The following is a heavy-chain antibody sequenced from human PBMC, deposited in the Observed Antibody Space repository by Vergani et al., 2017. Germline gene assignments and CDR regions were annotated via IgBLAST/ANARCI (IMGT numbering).Heavy chain of an antibody. CDR2: VSGSGDST. CDR1: GFNFNIYA. J-gene: IGHJ4*02. CDR3: ARVKFYYDISGYYEPGFDY. D-gene: IGHD3-22*01. Sequence: EVQLLESGGGLVQPGGSLRLSCAASGFNFNIYAMSWVRQAPGKGLEWVSGVSGSGDSTFYAVSVKGRFTSSSDNSKNTLYLQMNSLRAEDTAVYYWARVKFYYDISGYYEPGFDYWRQGTLVTVSS. V-gene: IGHV3-23*01.